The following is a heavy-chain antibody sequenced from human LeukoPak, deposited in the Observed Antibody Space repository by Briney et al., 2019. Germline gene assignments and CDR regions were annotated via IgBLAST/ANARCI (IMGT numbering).Heavy chain of an antibody. D-gene: IGHD5-18*01. Sequence: PGGSLTLSCAVSGFTFTNHYMDWVRQAPGMGLEWIARTTNTPNAYTTAYAASVRGRFTVSRDDSKSLLHLQMSSLKTDDTAVYYCGRDTATAIDYWGRGTLVTVSS. CDR2: TTNTPNAYTT. CDR1: GFTFTNHY. J-gene: IGHJ4*02. V-gene: IGHV3-72*01. CDR3: GRDTATAIDY.